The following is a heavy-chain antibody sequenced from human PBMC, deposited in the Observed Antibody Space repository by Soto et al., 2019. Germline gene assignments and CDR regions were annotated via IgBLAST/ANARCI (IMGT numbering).Heavy chain of an antibody. CDR2: IIPIFGTA. CDR1: GGTFSSYA. CDR3: ARGHHGDPDYYYYYGMDV. D-gene: IGHD4-17*01. J-gene: IGHJ6*02. Sequence: QVQLVQSGAEVQKPGSSVKVSCKASGGTFSSYAISWVRQAPGQGLEWMGGIIPIFGTANYAQKFQGRVTITADESTSTASMELSSLRSEDTAVYYCARGHHGDPDYYYYYGMDVWGQGTTVTVSS. V-gene: IGHV1-69*01.